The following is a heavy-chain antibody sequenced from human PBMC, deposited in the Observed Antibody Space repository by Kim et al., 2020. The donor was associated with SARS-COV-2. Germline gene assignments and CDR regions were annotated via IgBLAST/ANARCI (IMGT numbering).Heavy chain of an antibody. CDR3: ARDTPGQKAYDI. Sequence: ADAGSVNTRITINAETSKKQFSLQLNSVSPEDTAVYYCARDTPGQKAYDIWGQGTMVTVSS. J-gene: IGHJ3*02. V-gene: IGHV6-1*01.